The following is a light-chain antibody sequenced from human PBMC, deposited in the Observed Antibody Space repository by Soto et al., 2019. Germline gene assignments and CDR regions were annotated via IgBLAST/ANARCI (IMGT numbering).Light chain of an antibody. J-gene: IGLJ2*01. CDR3: AAWDDSLNGPV. CDR2: SND. Sequence: QSVLTRPPSASGTPGQRVTISCSGSSSNIGSNTVNWYQQLPGTAPKLLIYSNDQRPSGVPDRFSGSKSGTSASLAISGLQSEDEAHYYCAAWDDSLNGPVFGGGTKVTVL. V-gene: IGLV1-44*01. CDR1: SSNIGSNT.